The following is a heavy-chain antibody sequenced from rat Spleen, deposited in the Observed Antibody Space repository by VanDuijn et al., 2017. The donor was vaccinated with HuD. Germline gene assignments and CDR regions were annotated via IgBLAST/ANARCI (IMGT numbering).Heavy chain of an antibody. V-gene: IGHV5-25*01. Sequence: EVQLVESGGGLVQPGRSLKISCAASGFIFSDFHLAWVRQAPTKGLEWVASISPSSGSIYYRDSVKGRFTVSRDNAKSTVYLQMDSLRSEDTATYYCGRHDTTRWFAYWGQGTLVTVSS. D-gene: IGHD1-4*01. J-gene: IGHJ3*01. CDR3: GRHDTTRWFAY. CDR2: ISPSSGSI. CDR1: GFIFSDFH.